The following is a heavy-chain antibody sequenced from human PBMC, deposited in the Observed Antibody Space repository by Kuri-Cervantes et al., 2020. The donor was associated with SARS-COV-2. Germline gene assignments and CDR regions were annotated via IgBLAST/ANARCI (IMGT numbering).Heavy chain of an antibody. V-gene: IGHV4-34*01. Sequence: ESLKISCAVSGGSFSGYYWSWIRQPPGKGLEWIGEINHSGSTNYNPSLKSRVTISVDTSKNQFSLKLSSVTAADTAVYYCAREVRTVGYYYYMDVWGKGTTVTVSS. D-gene: IGHD4-23*01. J-gene: IGHJ6*03. CDR1: GGSFSGYY. CDR3: AREVRTVGYYYYMDV. CDR2: INHSGST.